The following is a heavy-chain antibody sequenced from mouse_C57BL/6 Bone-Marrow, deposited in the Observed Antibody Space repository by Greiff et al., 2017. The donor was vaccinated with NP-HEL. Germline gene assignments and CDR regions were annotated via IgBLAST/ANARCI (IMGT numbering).Heavy chain of an antibody. CDR2: IDPSDSYT. V-gene: IGHV1-69*01. J-gene: IGHJ1*03. CDR3: ARGGWLLPYWYFDV. D-gene: IGHD2-3*01. Sequence: QVQLKQPGAELVMPGASVKLSCKASGYTFTSYWMHWVKQRPGQGLEWIGEIDPSDSYTNYHQKFKGKSTLTVDKSSSTAYMQLSSLTSEDSAVYYCARGGWLLPYWYFDVWGTGTTVTVSS. CDR1: GYTFTSYW.